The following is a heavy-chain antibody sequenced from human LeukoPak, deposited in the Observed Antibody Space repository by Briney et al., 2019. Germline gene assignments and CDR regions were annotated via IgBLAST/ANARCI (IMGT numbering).Heavy chain of an antibody. Sequence: ASVNVSCKASGYTFAVYYMDWVRQATGQGPEWRGWSNPNSGGTNYAQKSKATVTTTSNTPISTAYLAPSRLRSDDTAVYYSARRSTTHSGASSFYYYYMDVWGNGTPVTVSS. D-gene: IGHD1-1*01. CDR1: GYTFAVYY. J-gene: IGHJ6*03. CDR2: SNPNSGGT. CDR3: ARRSTTHSGASSFYYYYMDV. V-gene: IGHV1-2*02.